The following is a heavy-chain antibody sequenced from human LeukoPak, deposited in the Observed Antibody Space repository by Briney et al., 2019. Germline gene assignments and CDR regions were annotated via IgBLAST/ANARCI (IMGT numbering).Heavy chain of an antibody. CDR3: ATEGVVPAAIRAFDI. J-gene: IGHJ3*02. V-gene: IGHV1-69-2*01. D-gene: IGHD2-2*01. CDR2: VDPEDGET. Sequence: ASVKISCKVSGCTFTDYYMHWVQQAPGKGLEWMGLVDPEDGETIYAEKFQGRVTITADTSTDTAYMELSSLRSEDTAVYYCATEGVVPAAIRAFDIWGQGTMVTVSS. CDR1: GCTFTDYY.